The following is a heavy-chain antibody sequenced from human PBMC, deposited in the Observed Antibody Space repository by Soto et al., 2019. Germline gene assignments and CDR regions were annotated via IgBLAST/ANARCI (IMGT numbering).Heavy chain of an antibody. CDR3: ARHPKLTANYYGSGSYVGDSHY. CDR1: GGSISSSSYY. J-gene: IGHJ4*02. CDR2: IYYSGST. D-gene: IGHD3-10*01. V-gene: IGHV4-39*01. Sequence: QLQLQESGPGLVKPSETLSLTCTVSGGSISSSSYYWGWIRQPPGKGLEWIGSIYYSGSTYYNPSLKSRVTISVDTSKNQFSLKLSSVTAADTAVYYCARHPKLTANYYGSGSYVGDSHYWGQGTLVTVSS.